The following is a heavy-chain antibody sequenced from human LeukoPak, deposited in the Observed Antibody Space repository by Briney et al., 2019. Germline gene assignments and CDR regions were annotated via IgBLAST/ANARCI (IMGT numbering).Heavy chain of an antibody. Sequence: GGSLRLSCAASGFTFSAFAMSWVRQAPGKGLEWVSTISGGGHSTYYADSVKGRFTISRDNFKNTLYLQMNSLRAEDTAVYYCAKSPSAYYCSSTSCYNRGDFDYWGQGTLVTVSS. CDR2: ISGGGHST. CDR3: AKSPSAYYCSSTSCYNRGDFDY. CDR1: GFTFSAFA. J-gene: IGHJ4*02. V-gene: IGHV3-23*01. D-gene: IGHD2-2*02.